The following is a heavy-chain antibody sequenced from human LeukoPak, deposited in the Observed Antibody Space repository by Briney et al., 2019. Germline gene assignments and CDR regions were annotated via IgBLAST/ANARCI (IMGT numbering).Heavy chain of an antibody. V-gene: IGHV3-21*01. J-gene: IGHJ4*02. CDR3: ARDSGSIAAAGYFDY. D-gene: IGHD6-13*01. CDR1: GFTFSSYS. CDR2: ISSSSSYI. Sequence: PGGSLRLSCAASGFTFSSYSMNRVRQAPGKGLEWVSSISSSSSYIYYADSVKGRFTISRDNAKNSLYLQMNSLRAEDTAVYYCARDSGSIAAAGYFDYWGQGTLVTVSS.